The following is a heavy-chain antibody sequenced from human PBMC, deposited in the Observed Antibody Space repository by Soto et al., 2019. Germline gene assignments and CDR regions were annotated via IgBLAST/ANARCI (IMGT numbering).Heavy chain of an antibody. J-gene: IGHJ5*02. D-gene: IGHD3-16*01. CDR1: GGSISSDTSY. V-gene: IGHV4-31*03. CDR3: ARGLAWLRLGELATVVSFDP. Sequence: SETLSLTCTVSGGSISSDTSYWSWIRQHPGKGLEWIGYIYHSGSTYDNPSLRGRVTMSVDTSKNQFSLKLNSVTAADTAVYYCARGLAWLRLGELATVVSFDPWGQGAPVT. CDR2: IYHSGST.